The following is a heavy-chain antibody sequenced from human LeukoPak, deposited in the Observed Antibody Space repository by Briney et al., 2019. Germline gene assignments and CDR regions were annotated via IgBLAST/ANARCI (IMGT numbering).Heavy chain of an antibody. CDR3: ARADRLHGGPYLIGP. CDR1: GYSFTDYY. J-gene: IGHJ5*02. V-gene: IGHV1-2*02. Sequence: ASVKVSCKTSGYSFTDYYMHWVRQAPGQGLEWMGWINPNSGGTSSAQKFQGRATMTRDTSIITVYMEVSWLTSDDTAIYYCARADRLHGGPYLIGPWGQGTLVTVSS. CDR2: INPNSGGT. D-gene: IGHD2-21*01.